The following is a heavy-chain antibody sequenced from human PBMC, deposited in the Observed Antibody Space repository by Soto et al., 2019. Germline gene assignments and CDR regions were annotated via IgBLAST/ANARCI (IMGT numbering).Heavy chain of an antibody. CDR3: ARDRYSYDSRAYQGVDWYFDL. Sequence: QVQLVESGGGVVQPGRSLRLSCAASGFIFSNYGMHWVRQAPGKGLEWVAVIWYDGSHESYADSVKGRFTISRDNSKNPLFLKMNSLRAEDTAVYYCARDRYSYDSRAYQGVDWYFDLWGRGTLVTVSS. V-gene: IGHV3-33*01. J-gene: IGHJ2*01. CDR1: GFIFSNYG. D-gene: IGHD3-22*01. CDR2: IWYDGSHE.